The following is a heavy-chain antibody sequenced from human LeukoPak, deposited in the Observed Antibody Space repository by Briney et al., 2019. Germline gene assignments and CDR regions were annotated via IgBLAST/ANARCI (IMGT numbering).Heavy chain of an antibody. CDR2: ISAYNGNT. D-gene: IGHD2-2*01. Sequence: ASVKVSCKASGYTFTSYGISWVRQAPGQGLEWMGWISAYNGNTNYAQKLQGRVTMTTDTSTSTAYMELRSLRSDDTAVYYCARHPYCSSTSCYYDYWGQGTLVTVSS. CDR1: GYTFTSYG. V-gene: IGHV1-18*01. J-gene: IGHJ4*02. CDR3: ARHPYCSSTSCYYDY.